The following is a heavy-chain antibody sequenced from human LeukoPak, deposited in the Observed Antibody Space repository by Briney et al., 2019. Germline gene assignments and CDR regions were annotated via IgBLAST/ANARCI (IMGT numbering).Heavy chain of an antibody. J-gene: IGHJ4*02. CDR3: ARSKKKFHY. CDR2: IDPSDGST. Sequence: ASVKVSCKASGYTFTSYYMHWVRQAPGQGLEWMGIIDPSDGSTSCAQKFQGRVTMTRDRSTSTVYMELSSLRSEDTAVYYCARSKKKFHYWGQGTLVTVSS. V-gene: IGHV1-46*01. CDR1: GYTFTSYY.